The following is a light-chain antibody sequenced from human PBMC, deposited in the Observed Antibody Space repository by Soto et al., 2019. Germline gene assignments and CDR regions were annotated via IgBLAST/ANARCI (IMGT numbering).Light chain of an antibody. CDR3: QTWGTGLWV. Sequence: QSVLTQSPSASASLGASVKLTCTLSSGHSNYAIAWHQQQPEKGPRYLMKLNSDGSHSKGDGIPDRFSGSSSGAERYLTISSLQSDDEADYYCQTWGTGLWVFGGGTKLTVL. V-gene: IGLV4-69*01. CDR1: SGHSNYA. CDR2: LNSDGSH. J-gene: IGLJ3*02.